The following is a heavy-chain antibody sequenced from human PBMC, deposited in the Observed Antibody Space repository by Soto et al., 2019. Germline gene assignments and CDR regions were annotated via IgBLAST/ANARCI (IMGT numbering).Heavy chain of an antibody. D-gene: IGHD5-12*01. CDR3: ARGSGYDSPYYYYGMDV. CDR2: ISSSSSTI. CDR1: GFTFSSYS. V-gene: IGHV3-48*02. J-gene: IGHJ6*02. Sequence: RGSLRLSCAASGFTFSSYSMNWVRQAPGKGLEWVSYISSSSSTIYYADSVKGRFTISRDNAKNSLYLQMNSLRDEDTAVYYCARGSGYDSPYYYYGMDVWGQGTTVTVSS.